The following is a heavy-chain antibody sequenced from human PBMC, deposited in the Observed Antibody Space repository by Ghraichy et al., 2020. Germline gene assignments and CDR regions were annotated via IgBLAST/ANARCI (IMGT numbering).Heavy chain of an antibody. D-gene: IGHD4-23*01. J-gene: IGHJ4*02. CDR1: GFTFSSYA. Sequence: GESLNISCAASGFTFSSYAMSWVRQAPGKGLEWVSAISGSGGSTYYADSVKGRFTISRDNSKNTLYLQMNSLRAEDTAVYYCAKDARAVTHILRWGYWGQGTLVTVSS. CDR3: AKDARAVTHILRWGY. CDR2: ISGSGGST. V-gene: IGHV3-23*01.